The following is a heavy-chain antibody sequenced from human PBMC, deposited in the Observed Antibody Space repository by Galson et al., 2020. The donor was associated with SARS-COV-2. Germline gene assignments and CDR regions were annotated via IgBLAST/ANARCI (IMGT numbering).Heavy chain of an antibody. CDR1: GFTFSSYD. D-gene: IGHD3-10*01. Sequence: GGSLRLSCAASGFTFSSYDMHWVRQATGKGLEWVSAIGTAGDTYYPGSVKGRFTISRENAKNSLYLQMNSLRAGDTAVYYCARGITMVRGVQFRSYYCYGMDVWGQGTTVTVSS. J-gene: IGHJ6*02. CDR3: ARGITMVRGVQFRSYYCYGMDV. V-gene: IGHV3-13*01. CDR2: IGTAGDT.